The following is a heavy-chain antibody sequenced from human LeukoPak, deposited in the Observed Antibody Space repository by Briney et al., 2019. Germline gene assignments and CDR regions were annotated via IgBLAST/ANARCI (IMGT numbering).Heavy chain of an antibody. Sequence: ASVKVSCKASGYTFTGYYMHWVRQAPGQGLEWMGWINRNSGGTNYAQKFQGRVTMTRDTSISTAYMELSRLRSDDTAVYYCARDGIAAAGQDYYGMDVWGQGTTVTVSS. CDR3: ARDGIAAAGQDYYGMDV. CDR1: GYTFTGYY. D-gene: IGHD6-13*01. J-gene: IGHJ6*02. CDR2: INRNSGGT. V-gene: IGHV1-2*02.